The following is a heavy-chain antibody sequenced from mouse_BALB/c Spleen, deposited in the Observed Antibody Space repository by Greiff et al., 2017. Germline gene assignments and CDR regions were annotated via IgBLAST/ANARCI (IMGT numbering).Heavy chain of an antibody. V-gene: IGHV1-66*01. D-gene: IGHD2-14*01. CDR2: IYPGGGYT. CDR3: ARGEVRRAWFAY. CDR1: GYTFTSYD. Sequence: QVQLQQSGPELVKPGALVKISCKASGYTFTSYDINWVKQRPGQGLEWIGWIYPGGGYTNYNEKFKGKATLTADISSSTAYMQLSSLTSEDSAVYFCARGEVRRAWFAYWGQGTLVTVSA. J-gene: IGHJ3*01.